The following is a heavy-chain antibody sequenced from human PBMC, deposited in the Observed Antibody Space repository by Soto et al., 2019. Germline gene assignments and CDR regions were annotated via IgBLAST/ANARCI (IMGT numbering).Heavy chain of an antibody. J-gene: IGHJ6*04. CDR2: IWFDGSQK. CDR3: ARSQGRFFGSGSYEGLDV. V-gene: IGHV3-33*01. CDR1: GFAFKSYG. Sequence: QVQLVESGGGVVQPGTSLRLSCAASGFAFKSYGMHWVRQAPGKGLEWVAVIWFDGSQKYYTDSVKGRFIISRDNAKNTLSLQMNSLRVEDTAVYYWARSQGRFFGSGSYEGLDVWGKGTTVTVSS. D-gene: IGHD3-10*01.